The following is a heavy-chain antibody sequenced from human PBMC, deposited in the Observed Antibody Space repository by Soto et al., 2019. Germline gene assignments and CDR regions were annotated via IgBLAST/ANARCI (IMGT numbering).Heavy chain of an antibody. CDR1: GGTFNTFA. CDR2: VIPLFNTP. Sequence: QVQLVKSGAEVKKPGSSAKVSCKASGGTFNTFAFTWVRQAPGQGFEWMGGVIPLFNTPDYAQKFQGRVTITADESTSTVYLELSGLSSDDTAVYFCGLVSKWELLGYFYGMDVWGQGTTVIVSS. J-gene: IGHJ6*02. D-gene: IGHD1-26*01. V-gene: IGHV1-69*01. CDR3: GLVSKWELLGYFYGMDV.